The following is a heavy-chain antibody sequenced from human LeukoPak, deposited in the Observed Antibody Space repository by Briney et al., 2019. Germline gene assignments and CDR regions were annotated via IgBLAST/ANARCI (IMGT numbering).Heavy chain of an antibody. Sequence: SVKVSCKASGGTFSSYTISWVRQAPGQGLEWMGGIIPIFGTANYAQKFQGRVTITADESTSTAYMELSSLRSEDTAVYYCARDSLHYGSRWFDPWGQGTLVTVSS. V-gene: IGHV1-69*01. CDR3: ARDSLHYGSRWFDP. CDR1: GGTFSSYT. J-gene: IGHJ5*02. D-gene: IGHD3-10*01. CDR2: IIPIFGTA.